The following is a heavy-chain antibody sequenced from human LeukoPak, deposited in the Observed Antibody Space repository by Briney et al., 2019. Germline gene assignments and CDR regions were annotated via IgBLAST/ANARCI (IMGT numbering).Heavy chain of an antibody. CDR3: ARDLRNYYDSSGLNWFDP. V-gene: IGHV1-69*13. CDR2: IIPIFGTA. D-gene: IGHD3-22*01. Sequence: SVKVSCKASGGTFSRNAISWVRQAPGQGLEWMGGIIPIFGTANYAQKFQGRVTITADESTSTAYMELGSLRSEDTAVYYCARDLRNYYDSSGLNWFDPWGQGTLVTVSS. J-gene: IGHJ5*02. CDR1: GGTFSRNA.